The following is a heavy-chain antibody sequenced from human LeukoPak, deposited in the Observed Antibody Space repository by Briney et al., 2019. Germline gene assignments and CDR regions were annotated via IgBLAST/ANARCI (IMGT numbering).Heavy chain of an antibody. V-gene: IGHV4-59*01. D-gene: IGHD2-2*02. J-gene: IGHJ6*02. CDR1: GGSISSYY. Sequence: SETLSLTCTVSGGSISSYYWNWIRQPPGKGLEWIGYIYYSGSTNYNPSLKSRVTISVDTSKNQFSLKLSSVTAEDTAVYYCARDPYCSSTSCYTYYYYGMDVWGQGTTVTVSS. CDR2: IYYSGST. CDR3: ARDPYCSSTSCYTYYYYGMDV.